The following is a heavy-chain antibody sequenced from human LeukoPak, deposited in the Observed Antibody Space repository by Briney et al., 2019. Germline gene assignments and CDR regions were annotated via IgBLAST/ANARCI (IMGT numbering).Heavy chain of an antibody. CDR3: ARQLEMAIIADYFDY. Sequence: SETLSLTCTVSGDSISSSWYYWGWIRQPPGKGLEWIGSIFYSGSSYYNPSLKSRVTISVDTSKNQFSLKLSSVTAADTAVYYCARQLEMAIIADYFDYWGQGTLVTVSS. V-gene: IGHV4-39*01. CDR2: IFYSGSS. J-gene: IGHJ4*02. CDR1: GDSISSSWYY. D-gene: IGHD5-24*01.